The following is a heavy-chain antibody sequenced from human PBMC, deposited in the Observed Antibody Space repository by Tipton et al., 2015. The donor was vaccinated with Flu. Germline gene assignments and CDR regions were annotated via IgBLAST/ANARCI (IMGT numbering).Heavy chain of an antibody. D-gene: IGHD5-18*01. CDR1: GFTFSSYA. J-gene: IGHJ6*02. V-gene: IGHV3-23*01. CDR3: AKDLDTAMVRHSSGMDV. Sequence: SLRLSCAASGFTFSSYAMSWVRQAPGKGLEWVSAISGSGGSTYYADSVKGRFTISRDSSKNTLYLQMNSLRAEDTAVYYCAKDLDTAMVRHSSGMDVWGQGATVTVSS. CDR2: ISGSGGST.